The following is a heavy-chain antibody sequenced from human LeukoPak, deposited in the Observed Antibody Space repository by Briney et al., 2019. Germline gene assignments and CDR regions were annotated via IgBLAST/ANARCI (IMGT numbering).Heavy chain of an antibody. V-gene: IGHV1-2*02. CDR2: INPYSGGT. J-gene: IGHJ4*02. D-gene: IGHD3-10*01. CDR3: ARVPLRSPITMVRGVTIDY. CDR1: GYTFTGYY. Sequence: ASVNVSCKASGYTFTGYYMHWVRQAPGQELEWMGWINPYSGGTNNAQKFYDRVTRTRDTSISTAYMQLSRLRSDDTAVYYCARVPLRSPITMVRGVTIDYWGQGTLVTVSS.